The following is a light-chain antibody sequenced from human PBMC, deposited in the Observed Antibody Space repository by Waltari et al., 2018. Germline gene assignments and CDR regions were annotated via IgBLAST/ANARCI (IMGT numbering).Light chain of an antibody. CDR2: KVS. V-gene: IGKV2-30*02. CDR3: MQGTHWPRT. J-gene: IGKJ1*01. Sequence: DVVMTQSPLSLPVTLGQPASISCRSRQSLVHSDGNTYLNWFLQRPGQSPRRLIYKVSDRDSGVPDRFSGSGSGTDFTLKISRVEAEDVGVYYCMQGTHWPRTFGQGTKVEIK. CDR1: QSLVHSDGNTY.